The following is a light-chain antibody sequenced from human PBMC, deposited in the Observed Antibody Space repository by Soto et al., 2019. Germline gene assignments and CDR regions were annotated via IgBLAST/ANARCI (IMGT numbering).Light chain of an antibody. Sequence: ENVLTQSPGTLSLSPGERATLSCRASQSVTTSFLAWYQQKPGQAPSLLIYGTSRRATGIPDRFSGSGSGTDVTLTISRLEPEDFAVYYCQKYDSSHVTFGGGTKVEIK. J-gene: IGKJ4*01. V-gene: IGKV3-20*01. CDR3: QKYDSSHVT. CDR2: GTS. CDR1: QSVTTSF.